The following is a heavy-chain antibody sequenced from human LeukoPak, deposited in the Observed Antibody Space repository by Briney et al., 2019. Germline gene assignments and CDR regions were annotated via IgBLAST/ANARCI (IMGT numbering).Heavy chain of an antibody. V-gene: IGHV4-30-4*01. D-gene: IGHD2-8*01. Sequence: SQTLSLTCTVSGASITSDIFYWNWIRQSPGKGLEWIGAIHNSRGTSYNPSLESRVTVSLDKSKNQLSLNLTSVTAADTAVYYCSRENGAFSPFGYWGQGTLVTVLS. CDR1: GASITSDIFY. CDR3: SRENGAFSPFGY. J-gene: IGHJ4*02. CDR2: IHNSRGT.